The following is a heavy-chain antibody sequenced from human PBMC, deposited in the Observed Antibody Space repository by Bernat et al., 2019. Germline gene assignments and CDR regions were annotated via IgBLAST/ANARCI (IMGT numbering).Heavy chain of an antibody. Sequence: QLQLQESGPGLVKPSETLSLTCTVSGGSISSRIHYWGWIRQPPGKGLEWIGSIYYSGSTYYNASLKSRVTISVDTSKNKFSLKLSSVTAADTAVYFCARLFGDSSGYIGGWYFDLWGRGTLVTVSS. CDR3: ARLFGDSSGYIGGWYFDL. D-gene: IGHD3-22*01. J-gene: IGHJ2*01. CDR2: IYYSGST. CDR1: GGSISSRIHY. V-gene: IGHV4-39*01.